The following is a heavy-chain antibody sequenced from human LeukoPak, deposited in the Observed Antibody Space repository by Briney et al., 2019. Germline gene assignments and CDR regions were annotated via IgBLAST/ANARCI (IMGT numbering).Heavy chain of an antibody. V-gene: IGHV4-39*07. CDR2: INHSGST. CDR3: ARGLVDYGSGSYYNIDY. D-gene: IGHD3-10*01. Sequence: SETLSLTCTVSGGSISSGSYYWGWIRQPPGKGLEWIGEINHSGSTNYNPSLKSRVTISVDTSKNQFSLKLSSVTAADTAVYYCARGLVDYGSGSYYNIDYWGQGTLVTVSS. J-gene: IGHJ4*02. CDR1: GGSISSGSYY.